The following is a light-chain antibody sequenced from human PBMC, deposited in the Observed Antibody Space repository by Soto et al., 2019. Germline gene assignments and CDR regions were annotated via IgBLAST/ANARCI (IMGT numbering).Light chain of an antibody. CDR1: LSVSSD. CDR2: GAS. J-gene: IGKJ1*01. CDR3: QQYGSSPRT. Sequence: EIVMTQSPGTLSLSPGERASLSCRASLSVSSDLSWYRQKPGQGPRRLIYGASSRATGIPDRFSGSGSGTDFTLIISRLEPEDFAMYYCQQYGSSPRTFGQGIKV. V-gene: IGKV3-20*01.